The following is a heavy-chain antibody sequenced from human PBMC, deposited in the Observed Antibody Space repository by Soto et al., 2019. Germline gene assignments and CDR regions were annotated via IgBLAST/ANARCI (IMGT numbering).Heavy chain of an antibody. V-gene: IGHV1-2*04. CDR2: INPNSGGT. D-gene: IGHD3-3*01. CDR1: GYTFTGYY. Sequence: QVQLVQSGAEVKKPGASVKVSCKASGYTFTGYYMHWVRQAPGQGLEWMGWINPNSGGTNYAQKFQGWVTMNRDTSFSTAYMELSRVRSDDTAVYYCARGTIFGVVIIDYWGQGTLVTVSS. CDR3: ARGTIFGVVIIDY. J-gene: IGHJ4*02.